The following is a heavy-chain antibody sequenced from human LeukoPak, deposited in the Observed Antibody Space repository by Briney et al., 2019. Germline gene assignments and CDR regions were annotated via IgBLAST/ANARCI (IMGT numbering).Heavy chain of an antibody. Sequence: GGSLRLSCAVSGFTFSSYWMNWVRQAPGKGLEWVANIKQDGSEKNYVDSVKGRFTISRDNAKSSLFLQMNDLRAEDTAVYYCARGGRGNGEVYWGQGTLVTASS. CDR2: IKQDGSEK. CDR3: ARGGRGNGEVY. V-gene: IGHV3-7*01. J-gene: IGHJ4*02. CDR1: GFTFSSYW. D-gene: IGHD2-8*01.